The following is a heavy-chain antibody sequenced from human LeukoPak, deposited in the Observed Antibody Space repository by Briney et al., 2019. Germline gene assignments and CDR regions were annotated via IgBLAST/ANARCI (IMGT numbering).Heavy chain of an antibody. CDR3: AKRYNDSSGYTAAIDY. J-gene: IGHJ4*02. CDR2: TRGRGGST. V-gene: IGHV3-23*01. D-gene: IGHD3-22*01. Sequence: GRSLTLSSPADTLTFISFAMSWVRQAQGGGREWVSATRGRGGSTYYTDSGKGWSTISRPTSENTLYLQMNSLLGADTAIYFCAKRYNDSSGYTAAIDYGGQGTLVTVYS. CDR1: TLTFISFA.